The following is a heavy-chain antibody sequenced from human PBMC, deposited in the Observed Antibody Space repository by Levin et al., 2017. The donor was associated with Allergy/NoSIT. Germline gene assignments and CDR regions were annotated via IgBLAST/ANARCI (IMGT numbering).Heavy chain of an antibody. D-gene: IGHD1-26*01. CDR1: GYSFTSYW. J-gene: IGHJ4*02. Sequence: GESLKISCKGSGYSFTSYWIGWVRQMPGKGLEWMGIIYPGDSDTRYSPSFQGQVTISADKSISTAYLQWSSLKASDTAMYYCARHGISGSYFGEFDYWGQGTLVTVSS. CDR2: IYPGDSDT. V-gene: IGHV5-51*01. CDR3: ARHGISGSYFGEFDY.